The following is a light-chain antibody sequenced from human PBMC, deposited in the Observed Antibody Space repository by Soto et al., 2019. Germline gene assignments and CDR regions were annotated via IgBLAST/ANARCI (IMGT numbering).Light chain of an antibody. Sequence: EIVLTQSPGSLSLSPGERATPSCRASQSVSSTFFAWYQQRPGQAPRLLMYGASSRATGIPKRFSGRGSGTDFTLTISRLEPEDFAVYYCQQFDSSVTFGQGTKVEIK. CDR2: GAS. CDR1: QSVSSTF. V-gene: IGKV3-20*01. CDR3: QQFDSSVT. J-gene: IGKJ1*01.